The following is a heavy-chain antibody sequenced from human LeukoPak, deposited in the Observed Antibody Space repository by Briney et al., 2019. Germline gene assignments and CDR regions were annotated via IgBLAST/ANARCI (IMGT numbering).Heavy chain of an antibody. CDR2: ISGSGGST. Sequence: GGSLRLSCAASGFTFSSYAMSWVRQAPGKGLEWVSAISGSGGSTYYADSVKGRFTISRDNSKNTLYLQMNRLRAEDAAVYYSANSVNIWSVKGNKPYFDYWGQGTLVTVSS. CDR3: ANSVNIWSVKGNKPYFDY. J-gene: IGHJ4*02. V-gene: IGHV3-23*01. CDR1: GFTFSSYA. D-gene: IGHD1/OR15-1a*01.